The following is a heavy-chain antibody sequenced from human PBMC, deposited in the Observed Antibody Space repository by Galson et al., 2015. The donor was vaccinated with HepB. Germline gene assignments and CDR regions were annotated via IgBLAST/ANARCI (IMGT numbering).Heavy chain of an antibody. CDR1: GYTFTSFD. D-gene: IGHD2-15*01. V-gene: IGHV1-8*01. CDR2: MNPNSGNT. J-gene: IGHJ4*02. CDR3: ARGAGYCSGAGCYFLDY. Sequence: SVKVSCKASGYTFTSFDINWVRQATGQGLEWMGWMNPNSGNTDYAQKFQGRVTMTRNTSISTAYMELSSLRSEDTAVYYCARGAGYCSGAGCYFLDYWGQGTLFTVSS.